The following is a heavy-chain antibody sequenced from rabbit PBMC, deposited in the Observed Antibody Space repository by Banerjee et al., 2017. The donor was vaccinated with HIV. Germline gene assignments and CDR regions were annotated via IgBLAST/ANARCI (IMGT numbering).Heavy chain of an antibody. CDR1: GIDFSTYG. V-gene: IGHV1S45*01. CDR2: IYPDYGTT. Sequence: QEQLVESGGGLVTLGGSLKLSCKASGIDFSTYGISWVRQAPGKGLEWIAYIYPDYGTTDYASWGNGRFTISRTSSTTVALQMTSLTAADTATYFCARDLAGVIGWNFDLWGQGTLVTVS. J-gene: IGHJ4*01. D-gene: IGHD4-1*01. CDR3: ARDLAGVIGWNFDL.